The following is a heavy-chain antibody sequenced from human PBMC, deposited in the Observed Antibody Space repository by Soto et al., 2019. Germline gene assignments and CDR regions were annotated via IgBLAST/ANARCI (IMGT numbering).Heavy chain of an antibody. CDR3: ARGTTVLKGGFDP. Sequence: VGSLRLSCAASGFTFSSYWMHWVRQAPGKGLVWVSRINSDGSSTSYADSVKGRFTISRDNAKNTLYLQMNSLRAEDTAVYYCARGTTVLKGGFDPWGQGTLVTVSS. D-gene: IGHD4-17*01. CDR2: INSDGSST. J-gene: IGHJ5*02. V-gene: IGHV3-74*01. CDR1: GFTFSSYW.